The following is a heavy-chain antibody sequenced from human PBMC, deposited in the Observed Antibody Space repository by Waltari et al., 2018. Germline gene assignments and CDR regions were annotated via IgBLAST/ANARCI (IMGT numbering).Heavy chain of an antibody. V-gene: IGHV4-61*02. Sequence: HVQLQESGPGLVKPSQTLSLTCTVSGDSISGAPNYWSWVRQPVGKGLEWIGRIYTSGVTNHNPSLKGRLSISTDTSKNQFALKLTSVTVADTAIDYCVSGTAVTAPLDHWGQGALVTVSS. CDR2: IYTSGVT. CDR1: GDSISGAPNY. D-gene: IGHD6-19*01. J-gene: IGHJ4*02. CDR3: VSGTAVTAPLDH.